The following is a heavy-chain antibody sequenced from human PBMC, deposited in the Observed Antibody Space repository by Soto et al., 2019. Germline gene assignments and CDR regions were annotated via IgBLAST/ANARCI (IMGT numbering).Heavy chain of an antibody. V-gene: IGHV4-39*01. D-gene: IGHD2-21*02. CDR1: GGSISSSSYY. CDR2: IYYSGST. J-gene: IGHJ3*02. Sequence: PSETLSLTCTVSGGSISSSSYYWGWIRQPPGKGQEWIGSIYYSGSTYYNPSLKSRVTISVDTSKNQFSLKLSSVTAADTAVYYCARPSAGDFQRAFDIWGQGTMVTVSS. CDR3: ARPSAGDFQRAFDI.